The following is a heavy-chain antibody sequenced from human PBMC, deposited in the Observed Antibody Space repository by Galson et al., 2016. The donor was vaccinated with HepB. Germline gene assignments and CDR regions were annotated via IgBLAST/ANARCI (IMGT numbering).Heavy chain of an antibody. CDR3: ARDRTVTTLLPY. D-gene: IGHD4-17*01. J-gene: IGHJ4*02. CDR2: INPRDITT. V-gene: IGHV1-46*03. Sequence: SGYIFSSYHLHWVRRAPGQGLEWMGAINPRDITTNYAQKFQGRVTMTSHTATSTVSMELSRLRTDDTAVYYCARDRTVTTLLPYWGQGTLVTVSS. CDR1: GYIFSSYH.